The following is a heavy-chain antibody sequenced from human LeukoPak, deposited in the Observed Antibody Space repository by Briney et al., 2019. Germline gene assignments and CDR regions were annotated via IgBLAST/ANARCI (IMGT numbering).Heavy chain of an antibody. D-gene: IGHD5-12*01. CDR1: GYTFTGYY. V-gene: IGHV1-2*02. J-gene: IGHJ6*02. Sequence: ASVKVSCKPSGYTFTGYYMHWVRQAPGLGLEWMGWINPNSGDTNYAQKFQGRVTMTRDTSISTAYMELSRLRSDDTAVYYCARAIVATTFRMDVWGQGTTVTVSS. CDR3: ARAIVATTFRMDV. CDR2: INPNSGDT.